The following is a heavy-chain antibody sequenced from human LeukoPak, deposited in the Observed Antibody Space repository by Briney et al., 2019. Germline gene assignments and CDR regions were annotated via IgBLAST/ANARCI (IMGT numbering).Heavy chain of an antibody. D-gene: IGHD1-26*01. Sequence: PSETLSLTCTVSGGSISSGDYYWSWIRQPPGKGLEWIGYIYYSGSTYYNPSLKSRVTISVDTSKNQFSLKLSSVTAADTAVYYCARFRLSGSYYFDYWGQGTLVTVSS. CDR2: IYYSGST. CDR3: ARFRLSGSYYFDY. V-gene: IGHV4-30-4*08. CDR1: GGSISSGDYY. J-gene: IGHJ4*02.